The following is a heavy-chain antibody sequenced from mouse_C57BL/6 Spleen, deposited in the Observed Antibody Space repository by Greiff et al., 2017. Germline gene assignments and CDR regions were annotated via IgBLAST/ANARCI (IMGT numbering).Heavy chain of an antibody. CDR3: ARSGAAQVRMDY. J-gene: IGHJ4*01. D-gene: IGHD3-2*02. V-gene: IGHV1-55*01. CDR1: GYTFTSYW. Sequence: QVQLQQSGSELVKPGASVKMSCKASGYTFTSYWITWVKQRPGQGLEWIGDIYPGSGSTNYNEKFKSKATLTVDTSSSTAYMQLSSLTSEDSAVYYCARSGAAQVRMDYWGQGTSVTVSS. CDR2: IYPGSGST.